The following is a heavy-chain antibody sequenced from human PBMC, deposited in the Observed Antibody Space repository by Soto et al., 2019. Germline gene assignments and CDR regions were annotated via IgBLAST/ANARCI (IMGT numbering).Heavy chain of an antibody. V-gene: IGHV1-69*01. J-gene: IGHJ6*02. Sequence: QVQLVQSGAEVKKPRSSVKVSCKSSGGTFSSHSINWVRQAPGQGLEWMGGIIPIFGPANFAKKFQGRVTITADESTTTAYMELSSLTSEDTAVYYCATGSFTSTGGRIGYHYNAMDVWGQGTTVTVSS. CDR2: IIPIFGPA. D-gene: IGHD1-1*01. CDR3: ATGSFTSTGGRIGYHYNAMDV. CDR1: GGTFSSHS.